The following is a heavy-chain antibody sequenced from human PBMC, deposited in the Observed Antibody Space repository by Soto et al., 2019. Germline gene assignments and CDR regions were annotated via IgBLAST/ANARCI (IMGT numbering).Heavy chain of an antibody. CDR3: VRGIGSGPNYGLDV. CDR2: ISTSSGTI. CDR1: GITFSS. V-gene: IGHV3-48*02. Sequence: EVQLVESGGGLVQPGGSLRLSCVASGITFSSMNWVRQAPGKGLEWVSFISTSSGTIYYADSVKGRFTISRDNAKNSLYLQMNSLRDEDTAVYYCVRGIGSGPNYGLDVWGQGTTVTVSS. J-gene: IGHJ6*02. D-gene: IGHD3-10*01.